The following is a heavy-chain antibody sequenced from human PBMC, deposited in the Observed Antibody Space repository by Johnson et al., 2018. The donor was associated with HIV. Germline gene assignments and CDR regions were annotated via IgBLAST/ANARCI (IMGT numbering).Heavy chain of an antibody. D-gene: IGHD5-24*01. J-gene: IGHJ3*02. CDR2: ISFAGNIK. Sequence: QVQLVESGGGLAKPAWSPRLSCAASQFTFSSYAMHWVRQAPGKGLEWVAAISFAGNIKYYADSVKGRFTISRENSKNMLYLQMNSLRAEDTAVYYCARDRAVPDDGYNDYAFDIWGQGTKVTVSS. CDR3: ARDRAVPDDGYNDYAFDI. CDR1: QFTFSSYA. V-gene: IGHV3-30*04.